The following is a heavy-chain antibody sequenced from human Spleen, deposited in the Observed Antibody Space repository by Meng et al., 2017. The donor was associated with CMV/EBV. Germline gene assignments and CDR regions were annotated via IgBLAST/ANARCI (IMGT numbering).Heavy chain of an antibody. CDR1: GFTFSDSY. CDR3: ARCERTNWGDTFDI. J-gene: IGHJ3*02. V-gene: IGHV3-11*01. Sequence: GESLKISCAASGFTFSDSYMIWIRQAPGKGLQWVSYISSSGSTIYYADSVKGRFTISRDNAKNSLYLQMNSLRAEDTAVYYCARCERTNWGDTFDIWGQGTVVTVSS. CDR2: ISSSGSTI. D-gene: IGHD7-27*01.